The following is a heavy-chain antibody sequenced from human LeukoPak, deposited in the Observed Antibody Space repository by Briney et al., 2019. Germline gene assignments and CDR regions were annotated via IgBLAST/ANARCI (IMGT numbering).Heavy chain of an antibody. V-gene: IGHV4-59*01. Sequence: TSETLSLTCTVSGGSISSYYWTWIRQPPGKGLEWIGYIYYSGSTNYSPSLKSRVTISVDTSKNQFSLKLSSVTAADTAVYYCARGGLNYYYYMDVWGKGTTVTISS. CDR1: GGSISSYY. CDR3: ARGGLNYYYYMDV. J-gene: IGHJ6*03. CDR2: IYYSGST.